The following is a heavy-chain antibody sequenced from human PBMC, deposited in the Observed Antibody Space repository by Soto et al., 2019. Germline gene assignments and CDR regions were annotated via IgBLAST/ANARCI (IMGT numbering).Heavy chain of an antibody. CDR3: ARAISWNIVVYGMDV. D-gene: IGHD5-12*01. Sequence: ASVKVSCKASGYTFTSYGISLVRQAPGQGLEWMGWISAYNGNTNYAQNLQGRVTTNTDTSTSTAYMELRSLRSDDTAVYYCARAISWNIVVYGMDVWGQGTTVTVSS. J-gene: IGHJ6*02. CDR2: ISAYNGNT. V-gene: IGHV1-18*01. CDR1: GYTFTSYG.